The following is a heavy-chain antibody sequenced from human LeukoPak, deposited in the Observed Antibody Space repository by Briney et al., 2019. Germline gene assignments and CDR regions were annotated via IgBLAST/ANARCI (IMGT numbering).Heavy chain of an antibody. V-gene: IGHV4-39*07. CDR2: IYYSGST. CDR3: ARRPLTPFCLDY. D-gene: IGHD2/OR15-2a*01. Sequence: PSETLSLTCTVSGGSISSSSYYWGWIRQPPGKGLEWIGSIYYSGSTYYNPSLKSRVTMSVDTSKNQFSLRLSSMTAADTAVYYCARRPLTPFCLDYWGQGTLVTVSS. CDR1: GGSISSSSYY. J-gene: IGHJ4*02.